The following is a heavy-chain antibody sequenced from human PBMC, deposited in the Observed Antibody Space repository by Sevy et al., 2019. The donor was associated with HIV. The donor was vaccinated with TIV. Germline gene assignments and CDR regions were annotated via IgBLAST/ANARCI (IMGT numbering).Heavy chain of an antibody. CDR2: INHSGSP. J-gene: IGHJ3*02. CDR3: ARHCTGTSCSHAFDI. D-gene: IGHD2-2*01. V-gene: IGHV4-34*01. CDR1: GGSFSGYY. Sequence: SETLSLTCAVYGGSFSGYYWSWIRQPPGKGLEWIGEINHSGSPNYNPSLKSRVTISVDTSKNQFSFKLSSVTAADTAVYYCARHCTGTSCSHAFDIWGQGTMVTVSS.